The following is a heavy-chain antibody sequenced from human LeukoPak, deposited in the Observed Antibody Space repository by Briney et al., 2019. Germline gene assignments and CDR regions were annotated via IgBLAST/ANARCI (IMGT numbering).Heavy chain of an antibody. CDR3: ARADGYSLGDF. CDR2: INPNTGGT. D-gene: IGHD5-24*01. CDR1: GYTFTGYY. J-gene: IGHJ4*02. V-gene: IGHV1-2*02. Sequence: GASVKVSCKASGYTFTGYYLHWVRQAPGQGLEYMGWINPNTGGTNYVQKFQGRVTMTRDTSISTGYMELSSLRSDDTALYYCARADGYSLGDFWGQGTQVTVSS.